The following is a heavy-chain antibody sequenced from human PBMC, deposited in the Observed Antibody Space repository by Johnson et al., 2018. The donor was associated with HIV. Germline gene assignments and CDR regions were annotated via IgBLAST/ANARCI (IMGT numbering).Heavy chain of an antibody. D-gene: IGHD3-16*02. Sequence: VQLVESGGGLVKPGGSLRLSCAASGFTFSNVWMSWVRQAPGKGLEWVGRIKRKIEAEATDYAAPVKGRFTISRDDSKNTLFLQMSSLKTDDTAVYYCTTAIVIDAFDSWGQGTMVTVSS. CDR3: TTAIVIDAFDS. CDR2: IKRKIEAEAT. CDR1: GFTFSNVW. J-gene: IGHJ3*02. V-gene: IGHV3-15*01.